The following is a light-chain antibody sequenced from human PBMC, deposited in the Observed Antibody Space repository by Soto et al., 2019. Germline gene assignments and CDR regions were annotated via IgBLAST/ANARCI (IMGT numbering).Light chain of an antibody. V-gene: IGKV3-20*01. CDR2: GTS. Sequence: EIVLPQSPGTLSLSPGERATLSCRASQSISNTFLSWYQHKPGQAPRLLIYGTSSRATGIPDGFSGSGSGTNLALTIPRLEPEEYAVYYCQQYGMLPRTFGQGTQVEIK. CDR1: QSISNTF. CDR3: QQYGMLPRT. J-gene: IGKJ1*01.